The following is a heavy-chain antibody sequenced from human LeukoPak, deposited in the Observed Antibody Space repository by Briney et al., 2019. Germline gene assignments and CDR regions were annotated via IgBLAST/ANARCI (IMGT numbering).Heavy chain of an antibody. CDR1: GGSFSGYY. J-gene: IGHJ4*02. CDR2: INHSGST. Sequence: PSETLSLTCAVYGGSFSGYYWSWIRQPPGKGLEWIGEINHSGSTNYNPSLKSRVTISVDTSKNQFSLKLSSVTAADTAVYYCARSPPGWYYDNSGQYYFDTWGQGALVTVSS. V-gene: IGHV4-34*01. D-gene: IGHD3-22*01. CDR3: ARSPPGWYYDNSGQYYFDT.